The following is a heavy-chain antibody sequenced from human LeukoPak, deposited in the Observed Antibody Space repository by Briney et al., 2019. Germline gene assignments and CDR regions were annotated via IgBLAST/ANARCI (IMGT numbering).Heavy chain of an antibody. CDR1: GGSISSYY. Sequence: SETLSLTCTVSGGSISSYYWSWIRQPPGKGLEWIGYIYTSGSTNYNPSLKSRVTISVDTSKNQFSLNLSSVTVADTAVYYCARHSLGGGYNPHFDYWGQGTLVSVSS. D-gene: IGHD5-24*01. J-gene: IGHJ4*02. CDR3: ARHSLGGGYNPHFDY. CDR2: IYTSGST. V-gene: IGHV4-4*09.